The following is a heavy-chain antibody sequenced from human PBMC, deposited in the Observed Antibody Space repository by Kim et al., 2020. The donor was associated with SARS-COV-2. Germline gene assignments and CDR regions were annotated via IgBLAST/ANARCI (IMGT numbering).Heavy chain of an antibody. CDR2: ISGSIDYT. V-gene: IGHV3-11*05. D-gene: IGHD1-26*01. CDR1: GFTFSDYY. CDR3: ARVAVGASSVYYFDY. J-gene: IGHJ4*01. Sequence: GGSLRLSCGASGFTFSDYYIAWIRQAPGKGPEWLSYISGSIDYTNHADSVKGRFTISRDNAKDSLFLQMNSLRAEDTAVYYCARVAVGASSVYYFDYWG.